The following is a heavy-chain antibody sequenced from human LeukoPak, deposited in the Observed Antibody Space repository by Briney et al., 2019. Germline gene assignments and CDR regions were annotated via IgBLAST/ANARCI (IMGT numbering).Heavy chain of an antibody. Sequence: GASVKVSCKVSGYTLTELSMHWVRQAPGKGLEWMGGFDPEDGETIYAQKSQGRVTMTEDTSTDTAYMELSSLRSEDTAVYYCATTDTAMVDASLDYWGQGTLVTVSS. J-gene: IGHJ4*02. CDR1: GYTLTELS. CDR2: FDPEDGET. D-gene: IGHD5-18*01. V-gene: IGHV1-24*01. CDR3: ATTDTAMVDASLDY.